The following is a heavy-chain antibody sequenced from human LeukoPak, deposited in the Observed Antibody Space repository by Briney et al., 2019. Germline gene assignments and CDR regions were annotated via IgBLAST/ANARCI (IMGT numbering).Heavy chain of an antibody. CDR2: IYPGDSDT. V-gene: IGHV5-51*01. CDR3: ARTYYYDSSGYYPIDY. J-gene: IGHJ4*02. Sequence: GESLKISCKGSGYSFTSYWIGWVRQMPGKGLEWMGIIYPGDSDTRYSPSFQGQVTIPADKSISTAYLQWSSLKASDTAMYYCARTYYYDSSGYYPIDYWGQGTLVTVSS. D-gene: IGHD3-22*01. CDR1: GYSFTSYW.